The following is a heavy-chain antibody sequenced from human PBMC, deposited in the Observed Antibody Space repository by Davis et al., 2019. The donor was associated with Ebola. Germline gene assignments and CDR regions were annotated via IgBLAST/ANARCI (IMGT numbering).Heavy chain of an antibody. J-gene: IGHJ4*02. V-gene: IGHV3-30-3*01. CDR1: GFTFNSHA. Sequence: GESLKTSCAAAGFTFNSHAMHWVRQAPGKGLEWVAVISYHGINKGCAESVKGRSTISRDNSENTLYLQMNSLRAEDTAIYYCGRGNGQNYGTFIDYWGQGTLVTVSS. D-gene: IGHD1-7*01. CDR2: ISYHGINK. CDR3: GRGNGQNYGTFIDY.